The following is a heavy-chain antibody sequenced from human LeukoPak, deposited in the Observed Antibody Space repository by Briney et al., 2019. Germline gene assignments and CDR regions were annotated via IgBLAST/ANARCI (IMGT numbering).Heavy chain of an antibody. V-gene: IGHV3-33*01. CDR3: ARDSRDGDYYFDY. J-gene: IGHJ4*02. CDR2: IWYDGSNK. Sequence: PGGSLRLSCAASGFTFSSYGMHWVRQAPGKGLEWVAVIWYDGSNKYYADSVKGRFIISRDNSKNTLYLQMDSLRAEDTAVYYCARDSRDGDYYFDYWGQGTLVTVSS. CDR1: GFTFSSYG. D-gene: IGHD4-17*01.